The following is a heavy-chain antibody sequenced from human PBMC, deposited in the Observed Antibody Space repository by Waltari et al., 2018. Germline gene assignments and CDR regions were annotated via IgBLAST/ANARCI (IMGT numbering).Heavy chain of an antibody. CDR2: IKQDGSEK. CDR3: AGDQGRSGGLR. Sequence: RQAPGKGLEGVANIKQDGSEKYYVDSVKGRFTISRDNAKNSLYLQMNSLRAEDTAVYYCAGDQGRSGGLRWGQGTLVSVSS. D-gene: IGHD3-3*01. V-gene: IGHV3-7*01. J-gene: IGHJ4*02.